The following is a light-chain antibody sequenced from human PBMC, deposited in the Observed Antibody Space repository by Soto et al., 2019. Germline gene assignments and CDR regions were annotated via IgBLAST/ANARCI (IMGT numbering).Light chain of an antibody. Sequence: QSALTQPASVSGSPGQSITISCTGTSSDVGGYNYVSWYQQHPGKVPKLMIYDVSNRPSGVSNRFSGSKSGNTASLTISGLQGEYEADYYCSSYTSSSTYVFGTGTKVTVL. J-gene: IGLJ1*01. CDR3: SSYTSSSTYV. CDR1: SSDVGGYNY. CDR2: DVS. V-gene: IGLV2-14*01.